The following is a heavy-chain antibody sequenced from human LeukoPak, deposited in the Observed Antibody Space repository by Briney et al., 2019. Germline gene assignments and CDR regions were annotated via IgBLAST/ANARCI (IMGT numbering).Heavy chain of an antibody. CDR2: IYYSGST. D-gene: IGHD1-26*01. CDR3: ARQLSSGSFFPDAFEI. CDR1: GGYISSYY. J-gene: IGHJ3*02. V-gene: IGHV4-59*08. Sequence: PSETLSVTCTVSGGYISSYYWSWIRQPPGKGLEWIGYIYYSGSTNYNPSLKSRVTISVDTSKNQFSLKLSSVTAADTAVYYCARQLSSGSFFPDAFEIWGQGTMVTVSS.